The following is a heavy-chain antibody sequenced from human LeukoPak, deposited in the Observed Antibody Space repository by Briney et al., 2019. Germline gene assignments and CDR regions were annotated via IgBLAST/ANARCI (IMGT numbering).Heavy chain of an antibody. CDR1: GGTFSSYA. J-gene: IGHJ4*02. D-gene: IGHD4-17*01. V-gene: IGHV1-69*06. Sequence: SVKASCKASGGTFSSYAISWVRQAPGQGLEWMGGIIPIFGTANYAQKFQGRVTITADKSTSTAYMELSSLRSEDTAVYYCARGYDYGEVDYWGQGTLVTVSS. CDR3: ARGYDYGEVDY. CDR2: IIPIFGTA.